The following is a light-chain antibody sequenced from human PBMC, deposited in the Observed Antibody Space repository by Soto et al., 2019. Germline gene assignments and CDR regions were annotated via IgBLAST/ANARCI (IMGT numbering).Light chain of an antibody. CDR3: SSYTSSSTRV. CDR1: SSDVGGYNY. V-gene: IGLV2-14*01. Sequence: HSVLTQPASVSGSPGQSITISCTGTSSDVGGYNYVSWYQQHPDKAPKLMIYDVSNRPSGVSNRFSGSKSGNTASLTISGLQAEDEADYYCSSYTSSSTRVFGTGTKLTVL. J-gene: IGLJ1*01. CDR2: DVS.